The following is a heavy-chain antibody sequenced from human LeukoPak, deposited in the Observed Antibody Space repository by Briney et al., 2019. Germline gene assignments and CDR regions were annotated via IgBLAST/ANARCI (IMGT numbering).Heavy chain of an antibody. Sequence: PGGSLRLSCAVSGSTFSDTYMTWIRQAPGKGLESLSHISPSGTDISYADSVKGRFTISRDNAKNSLYLQMNSLRVEDTAVYYCTRDPRNLDYWGQGTLVTVSS. D-gene: IGHD1-14*01. CDR1: GSTFSDTY. CDR2: ISPSGTDI. CDR3: TRDPRNLDY. J-gene: IGHJ4*02. V-gene: IGHV3-11*01.